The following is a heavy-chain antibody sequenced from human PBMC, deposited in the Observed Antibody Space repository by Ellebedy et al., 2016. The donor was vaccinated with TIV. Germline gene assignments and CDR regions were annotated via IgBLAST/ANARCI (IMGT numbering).Heavy chain of an antibody. D-gene: IGHD5-24*01. CDR1: GLIFSDYG. J-gene: IGHJ4*02. CDR2: IRYDGEDI. V-gene: IGHV3-30*02. CDR3: AKDRWGDGHNYFDS. Sequence: PGGSLRLSCAASGLIFSDYGMHWVRQAPGKGLEWVAFIRYDGEDISYADSVKGRFTISRDNSQNTLYLQMNSLRGDDAALYFCAKDRWGDGHNYFDSWGQGTLVAVSS.